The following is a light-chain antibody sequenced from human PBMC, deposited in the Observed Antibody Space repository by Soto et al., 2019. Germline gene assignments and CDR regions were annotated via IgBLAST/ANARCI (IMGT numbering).Light chain of an antibody. V-gene: IGLV2-8*01. CDR3: SSYAGSNNFVV. J-gene: IGLJ2*01. CDR2: EVS. Sequence: QSVLTQPPSASGSPGQSVTISCTGTSSDFGGYNYVSWYQQHPGKAPKLMIYEVSKRPSGVPDRFSGSKSAYTASLTVSGLQAEDEADYYCSSYAGSNNFVVFGGGTKVTVL. CDR1: SSDFGGYNY.